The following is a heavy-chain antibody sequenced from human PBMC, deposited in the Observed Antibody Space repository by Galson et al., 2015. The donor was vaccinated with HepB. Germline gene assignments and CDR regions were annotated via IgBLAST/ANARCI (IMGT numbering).Heavy chain of an antibody. J-gene: IGHJ6*02. CDR3: ARIAYGFFYGLDV. D-gene: IGHD3-10*01. Sequence: IIYPSGGRTTYAQKFQGRVTMTVDTSTSTVFMELSSLRSEDTAVYYCARIAYGFFYGLDVWGQGTTVTVSS. CDR2: IYPSGGRT. V-gene: IGHV1-46*01.